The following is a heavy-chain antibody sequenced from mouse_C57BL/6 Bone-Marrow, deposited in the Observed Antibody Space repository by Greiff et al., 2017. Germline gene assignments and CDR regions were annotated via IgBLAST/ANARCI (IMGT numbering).Heavy chain of an antibody. Sequence: DVQLVESGPGMVKPSQSLSLTCTVTGYSITSGYDWHWIRHFPGNKLEWMGYISYSGSTNYNPSLKSRISITHDTSKNHFFLKLNSVTTEDTATYYCARSYYYGSSWFAYWGQGTLVTVSA. D-gene: IGHD1-1*01. CDR1: GYSITSGYD. CDR3: ARSYYYGSSWFAY. CDR2: ISYSGST. J-gene: IGHJ3*01. V-gene: IGHV3-1*01.